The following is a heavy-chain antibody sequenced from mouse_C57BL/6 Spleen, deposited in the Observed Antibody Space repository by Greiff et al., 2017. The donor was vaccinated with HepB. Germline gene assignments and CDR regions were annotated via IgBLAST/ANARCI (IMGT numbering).Heavy chain of an antibody. V-gene: IGHV1-55*01. CDR1: GYTFTSYW. D-gene: IGHD1-1*01. Sequence: VKLQQSGAELVKPGASVKMSCKASGYTFTSYWITWVKQRPGQGLEWIGDIYPGSGSTNYNEKFKSKATLTVDTSSSTAYMQLSSLTSEDSAVYYCARRDYGSSYNYWGQGTTLTVSS. CDR2: IYPGSGST. CDR3: ARRDYGSSYNY. J-gene: IGHJ2*01.